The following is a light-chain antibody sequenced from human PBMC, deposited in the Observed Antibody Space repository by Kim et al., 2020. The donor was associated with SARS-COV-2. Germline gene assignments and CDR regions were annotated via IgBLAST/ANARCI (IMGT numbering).Light chain of an antibody. CDR3: QSYDSSLSGSV. CDR2: ANN. V-gene: IGLV1-40*01. CDR1: TSNIGAGYD. Sequence: RVTISCTGSTSNIGAGYDVHWYQKFPGTAPKLLIYANNNRPSGVPDRFSGSKSVTSASLAIAGLQAEDEADYYCQSYDSSLSGSVFGGGTQLTVL. J-gene: IGLJ2*01.